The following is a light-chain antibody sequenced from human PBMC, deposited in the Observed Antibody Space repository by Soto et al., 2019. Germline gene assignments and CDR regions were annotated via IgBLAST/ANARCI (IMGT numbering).Light chain of an antibody. CDR2: DAS. Sequence: DIQMTPSPSTLSPSVGAIVIITCRAIQSTSSWSAWYQQQPGKAPNPLIYDASSLKSGVPARFSGSASGTDFTPTISSLQPEDSAVYYCQQRYNSPITFGQGTRLDI. CDR1: QSTSSW. CDR3: QQRYNSPIT. V-gene: IGKV1-5*01. J-gene: IGKJ5*01.